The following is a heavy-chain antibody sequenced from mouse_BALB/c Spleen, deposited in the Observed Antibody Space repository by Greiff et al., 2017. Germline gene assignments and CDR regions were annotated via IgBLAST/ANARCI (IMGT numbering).Heavy chain of an antibody. J-gene: IGHJ2*01. CDR1: GFAFSSYD. V-gene: IGHV5-12-1*01. CDR3: ARPFYYYGSSGFDY. CDR2: ISSGGGST. Sequence: VESGGGLVKPGGSLKLSCAASGFAFSSYDMSWVRQTPEKRLEWVAYISSGGGSTYYPDTVKGRFTISRDNAKNTLYLQMSSLKSEDTAMYYCARPFYYYGSSGFDYWGQGTTLTVSS. D-gene: IGHD1-1*01.